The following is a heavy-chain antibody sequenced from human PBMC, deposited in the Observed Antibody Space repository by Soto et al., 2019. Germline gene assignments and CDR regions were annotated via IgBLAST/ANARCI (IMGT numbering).Heavy chain of an antibody. Sequence: PGGSLRLSCAASGFTFSSYGMHWVRQAPGKGLEWVALISYDGTNKYYADSVKGRFTISRDNSNNTLYLQMNSLRAEDTAVYYCGKKARPKNPYCSSTSCYAGMDAWGKGTTLTVSS. CDR3: GKKARPKNPYCSSTSCYAGMDA. CDR1: GFTFSSYG. D-gene: IGHD2-2*01. CDR2: ISYDGTNK. V-gene: IGHV3-30*18. J-gene: IGHJ6*04.